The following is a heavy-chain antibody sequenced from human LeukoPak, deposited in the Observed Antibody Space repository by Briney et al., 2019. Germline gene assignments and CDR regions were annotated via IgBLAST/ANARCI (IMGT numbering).Heavy chain of an antibody. CDR3: AKDQGEYYDILTGPPAFDP. J-gene: IGHJ5*02. D-gene: IGHD3-9*01. V-gene: IGHV3-30*18. CDR2: ISYDGSNK. CDR1: GFTFSSYG. Sequence: GGSLRLSCAASGFTFSSYGMHWVRQAPGKGLEWVAVISYDGSNKYYADSVKGRFTISRSKVKNTLYLQNSLRAEDTAVYYCAKDQGEYYDILTGPPAFDPWGQGTLVTVSS.